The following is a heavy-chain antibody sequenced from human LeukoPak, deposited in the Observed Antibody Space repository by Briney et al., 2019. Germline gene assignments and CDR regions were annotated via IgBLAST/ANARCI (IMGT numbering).Heavy chain of an antibody. CDR3: ARWAAGYYGSGSYYWFDP. CDR1: GGSFSGYY. J-gene: IGHJ5*02. Sequence: KSSETLSLTCAVYGGSFSGYYWSRIRQPPGKGLEWIGEINHSGSTNYNPSLKSRVTISVDTSKNQFSLKLSSVTAADTAVYYCARWAAGYYGSGSYYWFDPWGQGTLVTVSS. V-gene: IGHV4-34*01. CDR2: INHSGST. D-gene: IGHD3-10*01.